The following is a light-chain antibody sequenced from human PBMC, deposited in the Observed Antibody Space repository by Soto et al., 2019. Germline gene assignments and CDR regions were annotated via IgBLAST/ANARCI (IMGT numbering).Light chain of an antibody. CDR2: DAS. CDR1: QSINSW. Sequence: DIQMTQSPSTLSASVGDRVTITCRASQSINSWSAWYQQKPGKAPKLLIYDASSLESGVPSRFGGSGSGTEFTLTISSLQPDDFATYYCQQYNTYPITFGQGTRLEIK. V-gene: IGKV1-5*01. CDR3: QQYNTYPIT. J-gene: IGKJ5*01.